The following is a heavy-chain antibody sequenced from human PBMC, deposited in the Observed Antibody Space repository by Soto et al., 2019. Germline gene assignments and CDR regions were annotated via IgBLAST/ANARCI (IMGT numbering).Heavy chain of an antibody. J-gene: IGHJ6*02. D-gene: IGHD5-18*01. CDR2: ISGSGGST. Sequence: GGSLRLSCAASGFTFSSYAMNWVRQAPGKGLEWVSAISGSGGSTYYADSVKGRFTISRDNSKNTLYLQMNSLRAEDTAVYYCAKDRWGYSYGSEGYYYGMDVWGQGTTVTVSS. CDR3: AKDRWGYSYGSEGYYYGMDV. V-gene: IGHV3-23*01. CDR1: GFTFSSYA.